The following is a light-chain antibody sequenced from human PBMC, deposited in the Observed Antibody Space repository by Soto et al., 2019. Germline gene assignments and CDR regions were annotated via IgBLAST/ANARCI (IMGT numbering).Light chain of an antibody. V-gene: IGKV1-5*03. CDR3: QHYNNSTRT. Sequence: DIQMTPSPSTLSASVGDRVPITCRASPNIRSWLAWYQQKPGKAPRLLIYKASSLESGVPSRFSGSGSGTEFTLTISNLQTDDFATYFCQHYNNSTRTSGQGTKVDIK. CDR1: PNIRSW. CDR2: KAS. J-gene: IGKJ1*01.